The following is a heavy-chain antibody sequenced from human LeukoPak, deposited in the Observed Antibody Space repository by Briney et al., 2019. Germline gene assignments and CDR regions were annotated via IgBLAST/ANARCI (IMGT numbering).Heavy chain of an antibody. CDR1: SGSIISDSYY. CDR3: ARRSRRRPHWFDP. V-gene: IGHV4-39*01. Sequence: PSETLSLTCTVSSGSIISDSYYWDWIRQPPGKGLDWIASIFYGGSKYYNPSLKSRVTISVDTSKNQFFLNLNSVTAADTAVYYCARRSRRRPHWFDPWGQGTLVTVSS. CDR2: IFYGGSK. D-gene: IGHD1-1*01. J-gene: IGHJ5*02.